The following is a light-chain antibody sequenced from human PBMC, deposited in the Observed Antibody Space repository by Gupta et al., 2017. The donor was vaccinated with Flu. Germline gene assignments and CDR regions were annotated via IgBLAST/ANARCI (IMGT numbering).Light chain of an antibody. CDR1: QSVGVD. CDR3: QQFNNWPLT. V-gene: IGKV3-15*01. Sequence: EIVMTQSPATLSVSPGEGATLSCRASQSVGVDLAWYQQKPGQVPRPLIYDASFRATGVPDRFSAAGSGTEFSLTISSLQPEDFAIYFCQQFNNWPLTFGQGTRLDIK. CDR2: DAS. J-gene: IGKJ5*01.